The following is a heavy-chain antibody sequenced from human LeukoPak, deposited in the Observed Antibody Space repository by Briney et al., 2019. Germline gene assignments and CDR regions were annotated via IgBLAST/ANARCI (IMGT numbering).Heavy chain of an antibody. CDR1: GFTFSNYA. V-gene: IGHV3-23*01. Sequence: GGSLRLSCAASGFTFSNYAMSWVRQAPGKGLEWVSAISGSGGSTYSADSVKGRFTISRDNSKNTLYLQMNSLRAEDTAVYYCARGNMVRGVVDAFDIWGQGTMVTVSS. D-gene: IGHD3-10*01. J-gene: IGHJ3*02. CDR2: ISGSGGST. CDR3: ARGNMVRGVVDAFDI.